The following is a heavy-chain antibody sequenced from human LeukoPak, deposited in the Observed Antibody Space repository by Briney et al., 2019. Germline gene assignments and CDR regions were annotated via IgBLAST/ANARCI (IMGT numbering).Heavy chain of an antibody. CDR1: GYSFNNYG. CDR3: ARVPSSAHQLFSSDY. CDR2: ISAYDGET. Sequence: GASLRVSCKASGYSFNNYGISWVRQAPGQGLEWMRWISAYDGETRCKQNLQGRVTMTTDTSTSTAYMELTSLTTDDTAVYYCARVPSSAHQLFSSDYWGQGTLVTVSS. V-gene: IGHV1-18*01. D-gene: IGHD3-10*01. J-gene: IGHJ4*02.